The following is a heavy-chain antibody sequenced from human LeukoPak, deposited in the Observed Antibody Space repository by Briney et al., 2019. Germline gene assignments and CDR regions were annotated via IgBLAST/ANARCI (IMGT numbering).Heavy chain of an antibody. Sequence: ASVKVSCKASGYTFTGYYMHWVRQAPGQGLEWMGIINPSGGSTSYAQKFQGRVTMTRDTSTTTVYMELSSLRSEDTAVYYCARDIVVIPAANGIDYWGQGALVTVSS. CDR3: ARDIVVIPAANGIDY. CDR1: GYTFTGYY. V-gene: IGHV1-46*01. D-gene: IGHD2-2*01. CDR2: INPSGGST. J-gene: IGHJ4*02.